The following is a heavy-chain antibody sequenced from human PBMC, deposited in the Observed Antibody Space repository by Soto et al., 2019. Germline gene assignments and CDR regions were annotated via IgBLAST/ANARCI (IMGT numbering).Heavy chain of an antibody. J-gene: IGHJ4*02. V-gene: IGHV3-30-3*01. Sequence: GGSLRLSCAASGFTFSSYAMHWVRQAPGKGLEWVAVISYDGSNKYYADSVKGRFTISRDNSKNTLYLQMNSLRAEDTAVYYCAGYYGSGSYYRFDYWGQGTLVTVSS. CDR3: AGYYGSGSYYRFDY. D-gene: IGHD3-10*01. CDR2: ISYDGSNK. CDR1: GFTFSSYA.